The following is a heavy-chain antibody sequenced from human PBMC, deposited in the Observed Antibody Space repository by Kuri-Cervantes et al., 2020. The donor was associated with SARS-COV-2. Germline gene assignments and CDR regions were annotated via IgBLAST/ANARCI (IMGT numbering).Heavy chain of an antibody. Sequence: GGSLRLSSAASGFTLRSYSMNWVRQAPGKGLEWVSSISSSSSYIYYADSVKGRFTISRDNAKNSLYLQMNSLRAEDTAVYYCARGVGYGDYTFDYWGQGTLVTVSS. CDR2: ISSSSSYI. CDR1: GFTLRSYS. V-gene: IGHV3-21*01. J-gene: IGHJ4*02. D-gene: IGHD4-17*01. CDR3: ARGVGYGDYTFDY.